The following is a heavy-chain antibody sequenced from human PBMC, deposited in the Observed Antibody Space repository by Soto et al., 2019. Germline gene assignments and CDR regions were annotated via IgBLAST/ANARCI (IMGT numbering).Heavy chain of an antibody. CDR3: GGGYYFGDY. CDR1: GFTFSSYG. D-gene: IGHD3-10*01. Sequence: VLLVESGGGVVQPGRSLRLSCAASGFTFSSYGMHWVRQAPGKGLEWVATISYDGSNKYYADSVKGRFTISRDNSKNTLYVQMNNLRADDTAVYYCGGGYYFGDYWGQGTLVTVSS. CDR2: ISYDGSNK. V-gene: IGHV3-30*03. J-gene: IGHJ4*02.